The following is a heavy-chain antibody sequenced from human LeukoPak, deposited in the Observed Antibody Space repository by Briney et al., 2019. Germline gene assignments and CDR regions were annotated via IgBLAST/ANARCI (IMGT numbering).Heavy chain of an antibody. D-gene: IGHD3-22*01. J-gene: IGHJ1*01. V-gene: IGHV6-1*01. Sequence: SQTLSLTCAISGDSVSSNTAAWNWIRQSPSRGLEWLGRTYNRSKWYNDYAVSVKSRITLNPDTSKNQFSLHLNSVTPEDTAVYYCAREGNYYDSNFYYPQYFQHWGQGTLVTVSS. CDR1: GDSVSSNTAA. CDR3: AREGNYYDSNFYYPQYFQH. CDR2: TYNRSKWYN.